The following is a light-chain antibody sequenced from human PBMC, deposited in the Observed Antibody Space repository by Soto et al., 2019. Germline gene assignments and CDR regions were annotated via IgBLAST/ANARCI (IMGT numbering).Light chain of an antibody. Sequence: EIVMTQSPATLSVSPGERATLSCRASQSVSSNLAWYQQKPGQAPRLLIYGASTRATGIPARFSGSGSGTEFTLTTGCFWAEGFAVDYCQKYSNWTTWTVGEETKVEI. CDR1: QSVSSN. CDR3: QKYSNWTTWT. J-gene: IGKJ1*01. V-gene: IGKV3-15*01. CDR2: GAS.